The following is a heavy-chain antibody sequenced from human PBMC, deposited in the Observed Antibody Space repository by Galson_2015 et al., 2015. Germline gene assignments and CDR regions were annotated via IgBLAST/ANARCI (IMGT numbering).Heavy chain of an antibody. CDR1: GFIFTSYT. D-gene: IGHD5-12*01. V-gene: IGHV3-21*06. Sequence: SLRLSCAASGFIFTSYTMTWIRQAPGKGLEWVSSISSGSSYKFYADSVKGRFTISRDNAKNLVYLQMTGLRAEDTAVYYCARDGGYDNYWGQGTLVTVSS. J-gene: IGHJ4*02. CDR3: ARDGGYDNY. CDR2: ISSGSSYK.